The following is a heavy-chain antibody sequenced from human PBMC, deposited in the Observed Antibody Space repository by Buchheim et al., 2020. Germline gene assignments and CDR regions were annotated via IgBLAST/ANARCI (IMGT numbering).Heavy chain of an antibody. Sequence: EVQLVQSGAEVKKPGESLKISCKGSEYSFPSYWIGWVRQMPGKGLEWMGIIFPRDSDTRYSPFFQGRVTISVDTSINTAYPQWSSLEGSDTAIYYCARHRSLQYLDYWGQGTL. J-gene: IGHJ4*02. D-gene: IGHD3-16*02. V-gene: IGHV5-51*01. CDR2: IFPRDSDT. CDR3: ARHRSLQYLDY. CDR1: EYSFPSYW.